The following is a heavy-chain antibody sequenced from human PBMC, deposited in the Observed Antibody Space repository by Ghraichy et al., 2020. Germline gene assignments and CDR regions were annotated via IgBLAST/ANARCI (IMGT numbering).Heavy chain of an antibody. CDR2: IKQDGSEK. Sequence: LSLTCAASGFTFSSYWMSWVRQAPGKGLEWVANIKQDGSEKYYVDSVKGRFTISRDNAKNSLYLQMNSLRAEDTAVYYCARDWDGMDVWGQGTTVTVSS. CDR3: ARDWDGMDV. D-gene: IGHD3-16*01. J-gene: IGHJ6*02. V-gene: IGHV3-7*01. CDR1: GFTFSSYW.